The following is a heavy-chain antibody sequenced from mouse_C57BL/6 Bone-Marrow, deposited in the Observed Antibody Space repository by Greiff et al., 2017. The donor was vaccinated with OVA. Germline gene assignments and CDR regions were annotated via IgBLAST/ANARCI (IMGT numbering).Heavy chain of an antibody. CDR3: ARYGYERVDY. D-gene: IGHD2-2*01. CDR1: GYTFTSYW. V-gene: IGHV1-55*01. Sequence: QVQLQQPGAELVKPGASVKMSCKASGYTFTSYWITWVKQRPGQGLEWIGDIYPGSGSTNYNEKFKSKATLTVDTSSSTAYMQLSSLTSEDAAVYYCARYGYERVDYWGQCTTLTVSS. J-gene: IGHJ2*01. CDR2: IYPGSGST.